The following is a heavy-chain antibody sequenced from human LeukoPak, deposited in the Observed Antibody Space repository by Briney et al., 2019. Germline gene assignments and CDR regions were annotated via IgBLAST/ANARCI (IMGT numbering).Heavy chain of an antibody. CDR1: GYTFTGYY. D-gene: IGHD2-21*01. CDR3: ARSARWRYGPGFVGNY. Sequence: GASVKVSCKASGYTFTGYYMHWVRQAPGQGLEWMGWINPNSGGTNYAQKFQGRVTMTRDTSISTAYMELSRLRSDDTAVYYCARSARWRYGPGFVGNYWGQGTLVTVPS. CDR2: INPNSGGT. J-gene: IGHJ4*02. V-gene: IGHV1-2*02.